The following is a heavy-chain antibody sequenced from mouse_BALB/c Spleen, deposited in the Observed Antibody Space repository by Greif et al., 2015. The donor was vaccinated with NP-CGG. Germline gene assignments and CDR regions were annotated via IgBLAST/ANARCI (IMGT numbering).Heavy chain of an antibody. V-gene: IGHV14-3*02. J-gene: IGHJ3*01. CDR1: GFNIKDTY. CDR2: IDPANGNT. CDR3: ARAITTAY. D-gene: IGHD1-2*01. Sequence: EVKLMESGAELVKPGASVKLSYTASGFNIKDTYTHWVKQRPEQGLEWIGRIDPANGNTKYDPKFQGKATITADTSSNTAYLQLSSLTSEDTAVYYCARAITTAYWGQGTLVTVSA.